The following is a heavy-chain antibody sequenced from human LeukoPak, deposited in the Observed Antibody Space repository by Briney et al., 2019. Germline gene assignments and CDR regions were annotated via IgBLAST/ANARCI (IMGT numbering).Heavy chain of an antibody. CDR1: GGSFSGYY. CDR2: INHSGST. CDR3: ARTDSSGWYGRLPFFDY. Sequence: PSETLSLTCAVYGGSFSGYYWSWIRQPPGKGLEWIGEINHSGSTNYNPSLKSRVTISVDTSKNQFSLKLSSVTAADTAVYYCARTDSSGWYGRLPFFDYWGQGTLVTVSS. V-gene: IGHV4-34*01. J-gene: IGHJ4*02. D-gene: IGHD6-19*01.